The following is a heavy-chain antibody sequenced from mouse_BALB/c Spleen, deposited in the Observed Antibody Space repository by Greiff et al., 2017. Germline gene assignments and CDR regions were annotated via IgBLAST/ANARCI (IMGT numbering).Heavy chain of an antibody. Sequence: DVQLVESGGGLVQPGGSRKLSCAASGFTFSSFGMHWVRQAPEKGLEWVAYISSGSSTIYYADTVKGRFTISRDNPKNTLCLQMTSRRSEDTAMYYCARPPAYGKNAMDYWGQGTSVTVSS. CDR3: ARPPAYGKNAMDY. V-gene: IGHV5-17*02. CDR2: ISSGSSTI. J-gene: IGHJ4*01. D-gene: IGHD2-1*01. CDR1: GFTFSSFG.